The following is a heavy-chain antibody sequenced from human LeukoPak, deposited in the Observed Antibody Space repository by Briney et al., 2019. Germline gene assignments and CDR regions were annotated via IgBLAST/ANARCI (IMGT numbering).Heavy chain of an antibody. CDR2: ISGSGGST. D-gene: IGHD3-22*01. CDR3: AKKLSSVWFDP. Sequence: GGSLRLSCAASGFTFSRYAMSWVRQAPGKGREGVSAISGSGGSTYYADSVKGRFTISRDNSKNTLYLQMNSLRAEDTAVYYCAKKLSSVWFDPWGQGTLVTVSS. V-gene: IGHV3-23*01. CDR1: GFTFSRYA. J-gene: IGHJ5*02.